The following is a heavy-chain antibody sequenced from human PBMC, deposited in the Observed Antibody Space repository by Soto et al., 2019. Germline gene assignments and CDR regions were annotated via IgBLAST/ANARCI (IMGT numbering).Heavy chain of an antibody. D-gene: IGHD3-22*01. V-gene: IGHV4-39*01. CDR1: GGSISSSSYY. J-gene: IGHJ3*02. Sequence: PSETLSLTCTVSGGSISSSSYYWGWIRQPPGKGLEWIGSIYYSGSTYYNPSLKSRVTISVDTSKNQFSLKLSSVTAADTAVYYCARHEPKIVDAFDIWGQGTMVTVSS. CDR3: ARHEPKIVDAFDI. CDR2: IYYSGST.